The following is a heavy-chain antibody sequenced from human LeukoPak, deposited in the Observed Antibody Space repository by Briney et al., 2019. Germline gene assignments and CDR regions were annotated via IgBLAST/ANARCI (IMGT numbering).Heavy chain of an antibody. Sequence: SETLSLTFAVSGGSVSSYYWSWIRQPAGKGLEWIGRIYISGSTNYNPSLKSRVTMSVDTSKNQFSLKLSSVTAADTAVYYCAREDYGSGSYPTYWGQGTLVTVSS. CDR2: IYISGST. J-gene: IGHJ4*02. D-gene: IGHD3-10*01. CDR1: GGSVSSYY. CDR3: AREDYGSGSYPTY. V-gene: IGHV4-4*07.